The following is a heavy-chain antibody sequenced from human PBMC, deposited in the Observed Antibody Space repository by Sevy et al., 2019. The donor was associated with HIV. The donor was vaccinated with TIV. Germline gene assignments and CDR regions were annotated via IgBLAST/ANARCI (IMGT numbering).Heavy chain of an antibody. D-gene: IGHD6-13*01. CDR3: ARDGIAAAGDYYYGMDV. CDR1: GYTFTSYY. J-gene: IGHJ6*02. Sequence: ASVKVSCKASGYTFTSYYMHWVRQAPGQGLEWMGIINPSGGSTSYAQKFQGRVTMTRDTSTSTVYMELSSLRSEDTAVYYCARDGIAAAGDYYYGMDVWGQWTTVTVSS. CDR2: INPSGGST. V-gene: IGHV1-46*01.